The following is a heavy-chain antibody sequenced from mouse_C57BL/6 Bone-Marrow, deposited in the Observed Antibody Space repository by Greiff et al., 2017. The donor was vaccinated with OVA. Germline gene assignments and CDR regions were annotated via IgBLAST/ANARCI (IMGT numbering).Heavy chain of an antibody. V-gene: IGHV1-61*01. CDR1: GYTFTSYW. D-gene: IGHD2-4*01. CDR2: IYPSDSET. CDR3: ARGYYDYDVPWCAY. Sequence: VQLQQPGAELVRPGSSVKLSCKASGYTFTSYWMDWVKQRPGQGLEWIGNIYPSDSETHYNQKFKDKATLTVDKSSSTAYMQLSSLTSEDSAVYYCARGYYDYDVPWCAYWGQGTLVTVSA. J-gene: IGHJ3*01.